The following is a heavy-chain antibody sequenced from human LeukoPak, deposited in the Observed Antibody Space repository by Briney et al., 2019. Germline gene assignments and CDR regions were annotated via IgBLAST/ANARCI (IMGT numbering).Heavy chain of an antibody. CDR2: INPNSGGT. CDR3: ARDIKGYSYGYGY. V-gene: IGHV1-2*06. J-gene: IGHJ4*02. CDR1: GYTFTGYN. D-gene: IGHD5-18*01. Sequence: ASVKVSCTASGYTFTGYNMHWVRQAPGQGLEWMGRINPNSGGTNYAQKFQGRVTMTRDTSISRAYMELSRLRSDDTAVYYCARDIKGYSYGYGYWGQGTLVTVSS.